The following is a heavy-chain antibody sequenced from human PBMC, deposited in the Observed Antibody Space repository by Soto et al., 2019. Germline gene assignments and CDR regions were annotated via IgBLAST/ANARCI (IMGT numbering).Heavy chain of an antibody. V-gene: IGHV1-69*13. CDR1: GGTFSSYA. J-gene: IGHJ4*02. CDR3: AGSESGYYSDY. CDR2: IIPIFGTA. D-gene: IGHD3-22*01. Sequence: GASVKVSCKASGGTFSSYAISWVRQAPGQGLEWMGGIIPIFGTANYAQKFQGRVTITADESTSKAYMELSSLRSEDTAVYYCAGSESGYYSDYWGQGTLVTVSS.